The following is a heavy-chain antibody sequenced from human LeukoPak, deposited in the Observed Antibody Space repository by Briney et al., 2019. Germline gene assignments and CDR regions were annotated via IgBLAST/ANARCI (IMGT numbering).Heavy chain of an antibody. CDR2: INHSGST. J-gene: IGHJ4*02. Sequence: SETLSLTCAVYGGSFSGYYWSWIRQPPGKGLEWIGEINHSGSTNYNPSLKSRVTISVDTSKNQFSLKLSSVTAADTAVYYCARDPRCSGGSCDYYFDYWVQGTLVTVSS. CDR1: GGSFSGYY. V-gene: IGHV4-34*01. CDR3: ARDPRCSGGSCDYYFDY. D-gene: IGHD2-15*01.